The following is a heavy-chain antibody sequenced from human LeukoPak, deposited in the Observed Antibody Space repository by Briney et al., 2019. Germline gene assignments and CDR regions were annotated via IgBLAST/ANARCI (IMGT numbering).Heavy chain of an antibody. J-gene: IGHJ4*02. V-gene: IGHV1-18*01. CDR3: ARVRYSGYKSGPPNY. CDR1: GYTFTSYG. D-gene: IGHD5-12*01. Sequence: ASVKVSCKASGYTFTSYGISWVRQAPGQGLEWMGWISAYNGNTNYAQKLQGRVTMTTDTSTSTAYMELRSLRSDDTAVYYCARVRYSGYKSGPPNYWGQGTLVTVSS. CDR2: ISAYNGNT.